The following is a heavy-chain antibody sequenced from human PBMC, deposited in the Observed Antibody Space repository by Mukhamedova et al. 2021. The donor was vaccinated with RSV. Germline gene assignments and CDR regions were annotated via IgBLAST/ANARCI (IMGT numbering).Heavy chain of an antibody. CDR2: IYSGGST. Sequence: SWVRQAPGKGLEWVSVIYSGGSTNYADSVKGRFTISRDNSKNTLYFQMNSLRAEDTAVYYCARGWGAFDNWGQGTLGT. D-gene: IGHD1-26*01. V-gene: IGHV3-53*01. J-gene: IGHJ3*02. CDR3: ARGWGAFDN.